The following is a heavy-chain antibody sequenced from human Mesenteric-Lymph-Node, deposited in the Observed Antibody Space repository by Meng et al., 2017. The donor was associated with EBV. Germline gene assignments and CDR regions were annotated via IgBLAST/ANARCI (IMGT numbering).Heavy chain of an antibody. Sequence: QVQFPQVGAGLLKPSETLSLTCAVYGDSFSGYFWSWIRQPLGKGLEWIGEINHSGGTNYNPSLESRVTISVDASKNQFSLKLRSVTAADTAVYYCARGGGVLTPLDYWGQGGLVTVSS. CDR1: GDSFSGYF. V-gene: IGHV4-34*02. CDR3: ARGGGVLTPLDY. D-gene: IGHD4-23*01. CDR2: INHSGGT. J-gene: IGHJ4*02.